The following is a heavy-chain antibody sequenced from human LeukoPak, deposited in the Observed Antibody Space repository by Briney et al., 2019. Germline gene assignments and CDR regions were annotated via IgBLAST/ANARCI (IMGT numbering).Heavy chain of an antibody. D-gene: IGHD2/OR15-2a*01. J-gene: IGHJ5*02. V-gene: IGHV7-4-1*02. Sequence: ASVKVSCKASGYTFTNYSMNWVRQAPGQGLEWMGWINTNTGNTTYAQDFTGRFVFSLDTSVSTAYLQLTSLKAEDTAVYFCARVILNRGFYWFDPWGQGTLVTVYS. CDR3: ARVILNRGFYWFDP. CDR1: GYTFTNYS. CDR2: INTNTGNT.